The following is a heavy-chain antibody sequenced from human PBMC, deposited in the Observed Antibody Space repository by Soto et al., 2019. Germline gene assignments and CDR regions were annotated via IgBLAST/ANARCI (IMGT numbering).Heavy chain of an antibody. CDR3: ARVDYYDSSGDYGY. Sequence: QVQLVQSGAEVKKPGASVKVSCKASGYTFTIYGISWVRQAPGQGLEWMGWISGYNGNTDYAQNLQDRVTLTTDASTSSVYMELRSLRSDDPAVYYCARVDYYDSSGDYGYWGQGTLITVSS. V-gene: IGHV1-18*04. CDR1: GYTFTIYG. D-gene: IGHD3-22*01. J-gene: IGHJ4*02. CDR2: ISGYNGNT.